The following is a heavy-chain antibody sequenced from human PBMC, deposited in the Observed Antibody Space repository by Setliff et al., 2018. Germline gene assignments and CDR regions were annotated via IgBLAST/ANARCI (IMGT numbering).Heavy chain of an antibody. CDR3: ARMSGFQYMVV. J-gene: IGHJ6*03. CDR2: IYTSWST. CDR1: GDPMSSRRYY. D-gene: IGHD3-3*01. Sequence: SETLSLTCTVSGDPMSSRRYYWAWIRQPAGKGLEWIGQIYTSWSTNYNPSLKSRVTISLDTSNNQFSLSLSSVTAADTAVYYCARMSGFQYMVVWGKGTTVTVSS. V-gene: IGHV4-61*09.